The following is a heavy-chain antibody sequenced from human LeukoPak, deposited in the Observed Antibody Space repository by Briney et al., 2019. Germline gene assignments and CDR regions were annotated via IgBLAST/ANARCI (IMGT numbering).Heavy chain of an antibody. Sequence: SETLSLTCAVSGGSISGSSYYWGWLRQPPGKGLEWIANAYYTGTTYYNPSLKSRVTVSVDTSKNQFSLKLSSVTAADTAVYYCARQDTITTPGVDYWGQGTPVTVSS. CDR3: ARQDTITTPGVDY. V-gene: IGHV4-39*01. CDR1: GGSISGSSYY. CDR2: AYYTGTT. J-gene: IGHJ4*02. D-gene: IGHD3-3*01.